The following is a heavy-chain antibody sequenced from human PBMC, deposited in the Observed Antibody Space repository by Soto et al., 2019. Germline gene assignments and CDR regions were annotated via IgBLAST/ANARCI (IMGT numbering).Heavy chain of an antibody. CDR1: GFTFSSYS. CDR3: ARVGRYYDSSGYSDFPSRRPYYYYGMDV. D-gene: IGHD3-22*01. Sequence: GGSLRLSCAASGFTFSSYSMNWVRQAPGKGLEWVSSISSSSSYIYYADSVKGRFTISRDNAKNSLYLQMNSLRAEDTAVYYCARVGRYYDSSGYSDFPSRRPYYYYGMDVWGQGTTVTVSS. CDR2: ISSSSSYI. V-gene: IGHV3-21*01. J-gene: IGHJ6*02.